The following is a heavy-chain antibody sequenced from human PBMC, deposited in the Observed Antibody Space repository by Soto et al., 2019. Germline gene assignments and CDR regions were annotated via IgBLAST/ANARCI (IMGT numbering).Heavy chain of an antibody. CDR3: AGGMAGLDV. J-gene: IGHJ6*02. CDR2: INSDGSHT. V-gene: IGHV3-74*01. Sequence: DVQLVESGGGVVPPGGSLRLSCAASGLSFNIYWMHWVRQVPGKGLVWLARINSDGSHTIYVDSVKGRFTISRDNAKNTVFLQMDSLRDEDTGVYYCAGGMAGLDVWGQGTTVTVSS. CDR1: GLSFNIYW.